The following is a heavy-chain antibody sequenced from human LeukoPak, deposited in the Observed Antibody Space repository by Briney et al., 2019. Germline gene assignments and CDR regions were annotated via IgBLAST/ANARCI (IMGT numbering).Heavy chain of an antibody. D-gene: IGHD6-13*01. V-gene: IGHV3-21*04. Sequence: PGGSLRLSCAASGFTFSDYTMTWVRQAPGKGLEWVASISSDSSYIDYADSVKGRFTISRDNAKNSVYLQMNSLRAEDTALYYCARGSGSSWYFYFDYWGQGTLVTVSS. CDR2: ISSDSSYI. CDR1: GFTFSDYT. CDR3: ARGSGSSWYFYFDY. J-gene: IGHJ4*02.